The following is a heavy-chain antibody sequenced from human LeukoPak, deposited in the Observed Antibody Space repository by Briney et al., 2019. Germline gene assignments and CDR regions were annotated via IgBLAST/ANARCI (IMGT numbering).Heavy chain of an antibody. J-gene: IGHJ4*02. CDR3: ARGRITMVRGVADLYY. V-gene: IGHV4-34*01. D-gene: IGHD3-10*01. CDR2: INHSGST. Sequence: SETLSLTCAVYGGFFSGYYWSWIRQPPGKGLEWIGDINHSGSTNYNPSLKSRVTISVDTSKTQFSLKLSSVTAADTAVYYCARGRITMVRGVADLYYWGQGTLVTVSS. CDR1: GGFFSGYY.